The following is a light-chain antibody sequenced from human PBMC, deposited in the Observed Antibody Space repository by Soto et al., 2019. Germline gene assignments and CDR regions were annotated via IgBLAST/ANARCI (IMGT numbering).Light chain of an antibody. V-gene: IGLV2-8*01. J-gene: IGLJ2*01. CDR3: TSYAGYNDLV. CDR1: RSDVGNYSY. CDR2: EVT. Sequence: QSALTQPPSSSGSPGQSGTISCAGTRSDVGNYSYVSWYQQHPGKAPTLMIYEVTKWPSGFPDRFSGSKSGNTASLAVSGVQAEDEAAYYCTSYAGYNDLVFGGGTKLTLL.